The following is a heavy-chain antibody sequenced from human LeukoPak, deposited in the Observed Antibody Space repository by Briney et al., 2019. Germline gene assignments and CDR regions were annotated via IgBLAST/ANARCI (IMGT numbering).Heavy chain of an antibody. CDR2: NYTRGST. J-gene: IGHJ4*02. CDR1: GCSIRSCRYY. Sequence: SQTLPLTCTFSGCSIRSCRYYWIWIRQPAGKGLEGIGRNYTRGSTNYTPSLKSRVTISGDTSKNQFSLKLSSVTAADTAVYYCAGITIFGVVIIWGQGTLVTVSS. V-gene: IGHV4-61*02. CDR3: AGITIFGVVII. D-gene: IGHD3-3*01.